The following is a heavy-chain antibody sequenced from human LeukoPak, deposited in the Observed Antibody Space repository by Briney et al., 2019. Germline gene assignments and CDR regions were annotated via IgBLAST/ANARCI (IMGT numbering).Heavy chain of an antibody. V-gene: IGHV3-23*01. CDR3: AKMNGYMDV. Sequence: PSGSLRLSCTASGFTFSSSAITWVRQAPGRELEWISGISGSGSGTYYADFVKGRFTISSDTFKNIMHLVMNSLRAEDTSVYYCAKMNGYMDVWGKGTTVTVSS. CDR1: GFTFSSSA. CDR2: ISGSGSGT. D-gene: IGHD1-1*01. J-gene: IGHJ6*03.